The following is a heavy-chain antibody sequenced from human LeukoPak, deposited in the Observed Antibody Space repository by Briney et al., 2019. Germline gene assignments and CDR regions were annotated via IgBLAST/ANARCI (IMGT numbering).Heavy chain of an antibody. J-gene: IGHJ4*02. CDR1: GYSFTSYW. V-gene: IGHV3-66*01. Sequence: GESLKISCKGSGYSFTSYWIGWVRQMPGKGLEWVLIIYSGGSTYYADSVKGRFTISRDNSKNTLYLQMNSLRAEDTAVYYCARSAGIADTIVLGYWGQGTLVTVSS. D-gene: IGHD5-12*01. CDR2: IYSGGST. CDR3: ARSAGIADTIVLGY.